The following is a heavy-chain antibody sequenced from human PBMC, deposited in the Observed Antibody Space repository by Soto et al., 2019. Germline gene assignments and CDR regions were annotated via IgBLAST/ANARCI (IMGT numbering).Heavy chain of an antibody. D-gene: IGHD1-7*01. V-gene: IGHV4-39*01. CDR2: IYYSGST. J-gene: IGHJ6*02. Sequence: SETLSLTCTVSGGSISSSSYYWGWIRQPPGKGLEWIGSIYYSGSTYYNPSLKSRVTISVDTSKNQFSLKLSSVTAADTAVYYCARQTNWNYGYYYGMDVWGQGTTVTVS. CDR3: ARQTNWNYGYYYGMDV. CDR1: GGSISSSSYY.